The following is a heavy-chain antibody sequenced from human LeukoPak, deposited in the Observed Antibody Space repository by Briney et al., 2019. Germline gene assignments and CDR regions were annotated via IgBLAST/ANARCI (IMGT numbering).Heavy chain of an antibody. CDR3: ARLSGRVVCSAGSCYIDS. D-gene: IGHD2-15*01. CDR1: GYRFTSDW. Sequence: GESLKISCKGSGYRFTSDWIGWVRQMPGKGLEWMGIIYPGDSDTRYSPSFQGQVTISADKSVNTAYLQWSSLKASDTAMYYCARLSGRVVCSAGSCYIDSWGQGTLVAVSS. V-gene: IGHV5-51*01. J-gene: IGHJ4*02. CDR2: IYPGDSDT.